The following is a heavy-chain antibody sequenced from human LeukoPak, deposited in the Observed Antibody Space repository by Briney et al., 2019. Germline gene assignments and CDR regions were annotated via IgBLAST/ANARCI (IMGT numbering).Heavy chain of an antibody. J-gene: IGHJ4*02. V-gene: IGHV4-59*08. CDR2: IYYSGST. D-gene: IGHD3-22*01. CDR1: GGSISSYN. Sequence: SETLSLTCTVSGGSISSYNWSWIRQPPGKGLEWIGYIYYSGSTNYNPYLKSRVTISLGTSKNQFSLKLSSVTAADTAVYYCARLSRYYDSSGYRNKYYFDYWGQGTLVTVSS. CDR3: ARLSRYYDSSGYRNKYYFDY.